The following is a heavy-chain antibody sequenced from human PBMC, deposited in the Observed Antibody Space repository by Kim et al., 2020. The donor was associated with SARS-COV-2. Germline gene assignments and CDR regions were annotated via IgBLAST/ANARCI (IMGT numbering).Heavy chain of an antibody. Sequence: GGSLRLSCVASGFTFSSYAMHWVRQAPGKGLEWVAVISYDGSNKYYADSVKGRFTISRDNSKNTLYLQMNSLRAEDTAVYYCARQYYYDSSGYYYPHYYYYGMDVWGQGTTVTVSS. CDR3: ARQYYYDSSGYYYPHYYYYGMDV. J-gene: IGHJ6*02. CDR2: ISYDGSNK. V-gene: IGHV3-30*04. CDR1: GFTFSSYA. D-gene: IGHD3-22*01.